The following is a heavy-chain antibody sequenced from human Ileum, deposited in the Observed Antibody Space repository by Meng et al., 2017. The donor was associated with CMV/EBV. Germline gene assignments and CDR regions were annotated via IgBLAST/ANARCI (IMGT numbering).Heavy chain of an antibody. Sequence: EFTVSNDAMSWVRQAPGKGLEWVSVLSNNGANSHYADSVKGRFTISRDNSKNTLYLQMNSLRADDTAVYYCAKSPGSCSGGTCYPRDWGPGTLVTVSS. J-gene: IGHJ4*02. CDR2: LSNNGANS. V-gene: IGHV3-23*01. D-gene: IGHD2-15*01. CDR3: AKSPGSCSGGTCYPRD. CDR1: EFTVSNDA.